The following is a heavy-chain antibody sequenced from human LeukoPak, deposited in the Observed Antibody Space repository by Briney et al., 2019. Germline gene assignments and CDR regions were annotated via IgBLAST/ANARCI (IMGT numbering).Heavy chain of an antibody. CDR3: ARAAGRTDIDY. J-gene: IGHJ4*02. D-gene: IGHD6-25*01. CDR2: ISSSSRTI. V-gene: IGHV3-48*04. CDR1: GFTFSNYN. Sequence: GGSLRLSCAASGFTFSNYNMNWVRQAPGKGLEWVSYISSSSRTIYYADSVKGRFTISRDNAKNSLYLQMNSLRAEDTAVYYCARAAGRTDIDYWGQGTLVTVSS.